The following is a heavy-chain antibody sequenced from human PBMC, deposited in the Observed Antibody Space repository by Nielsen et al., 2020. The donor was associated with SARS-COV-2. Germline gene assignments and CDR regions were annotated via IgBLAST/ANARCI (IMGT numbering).Heavy chain of an antibody. J-gene: IGHJ4*02. CDR1: GFTFSSYS. D-gene: IGHD6-6*01. V-gene: IGHV3-48*02. CDR2: ISSSSSTI. Sequence: GESLKISRAASGFTFSSYSMNWVRQAPGKGLEWVSYISSSSSTIYYADSVKGRFTISRDNAKNSLYLQMNSLRDEDTAVYYCARDPPKYSSSSEGDFDYWGQGTLVTVSS. CDR3: ARDPPKYSSSSEGDFDY.